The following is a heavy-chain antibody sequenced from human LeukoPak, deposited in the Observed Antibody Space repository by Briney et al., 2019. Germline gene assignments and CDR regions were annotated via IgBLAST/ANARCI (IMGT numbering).Heavy chain of an antibody. CDR2: IYYSGST. CDR3: ARARSDYYGMDV. D-gene: IGHD6-6*01. J-gene: IGHJ6*02. CDR1: GGSISSYY. Sequence: SETLSLTCTVSGGSISSYYWSWIRQPPGKGLEWIGYIYYSGSTNYNPSLKSRVTISVDTSKNQFSLKLSSVTAADTAVYYCARARSDYYGMDVWGQGTTVTASS. V-gene: IGHV4-59*01.